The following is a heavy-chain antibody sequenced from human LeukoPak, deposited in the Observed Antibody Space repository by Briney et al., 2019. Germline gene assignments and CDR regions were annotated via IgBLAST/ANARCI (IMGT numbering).Heavy chain of an antibody. J-gene: IGHJ6*02. CDR3: ARDLADGDYGLNSMDV. D-gene: IGHD4-17*01. V-gene: IGHV1-69*13. CDR1: GYTFTSYG. CDR2: IIPIFGTA. Sequence: ASVKVSCKASGYTFTSYGISWVRQAPGQGLEWMGGIIPIFGTANYAQKFQGRVTITADESTSTAYMELSSLRSEDTAVYYCARDLADGDYGLNSMDVWGQGTTVTVSS.